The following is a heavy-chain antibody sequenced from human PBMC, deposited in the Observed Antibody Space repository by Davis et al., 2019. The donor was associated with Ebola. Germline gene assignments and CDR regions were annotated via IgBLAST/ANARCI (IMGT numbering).Heavy chain of an antibody. CDR2: VYYGGST. V-gene: IGHV4-4*07. Sequence: SETLSLTCFVSGGSISPYYWSWIRQSAGRGLEWIGRVYYGGSTTYNPSLESRVTMSVDRSKNQFSLNLTSVTAADTAVYFCARGQDSSYTVKWARFDSWGQGILVTVSS. CDR1: GGSISPYY. CDR3: ARGQDSSYTVKWARFDS. D-gene: IGHD1-26*01. J-gene: IGHJ4*02.